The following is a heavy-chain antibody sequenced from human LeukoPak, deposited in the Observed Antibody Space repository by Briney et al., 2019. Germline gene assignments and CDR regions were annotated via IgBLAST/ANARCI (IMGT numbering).Heavy chain of an antibody. D-gene: IGHD3-9*01. J-gene: IGHJ4*02. V-gene: IGHV3-74*01. CDR1: GFTFNNYW. CDR3: ARERETDNPYDILTGYQMGPLDY. Sequence: PGGSLRLSCAASGFTFNNYWIHWVRQAPGKGLVWVSRIDSDGSSTSYADSVKGRFTISRDNAKNTLYLQMNSLRAEDTAVYYCARERETDNPYDILTGYQMGPLDYWGQGTLVTVSS. CDR2: IDSDGSST.